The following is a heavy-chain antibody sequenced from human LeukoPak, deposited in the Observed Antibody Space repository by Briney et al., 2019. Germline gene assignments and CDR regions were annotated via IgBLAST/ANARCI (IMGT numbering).Heavy chain of an antibody. D-gene: IGHD4-17*01. V-gene: IGHV3-7*01. J-gene: IGHJ3*02. CDR1: GFTFNNYW. Sequence: GGSLRLSCEASGFTFNNYWMSWVRQAPGKGPEWVAHIKENGNEQYYADSVKGQFTISRDNVKQSLCLQMNSLRVEDTAVYYCARGPGDYDASDIWGQGTMVTVSS. CDR3: ARGPGDYDASDI. CDR2: IKENGNEQ.